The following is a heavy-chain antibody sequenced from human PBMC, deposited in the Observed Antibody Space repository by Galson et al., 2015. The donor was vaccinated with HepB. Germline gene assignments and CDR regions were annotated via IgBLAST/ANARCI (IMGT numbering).Heavy chain of an antibody. CDR2: IIPILGIA. V-gene: IGHV1-69*02. CDR3: ARGYCSGGSCYLTLSEAFDI. Sequence: SVKVSCKASGGTFSSYTISWVRQAPGQGLEWMGRIIPILGIANYAQKFQGRVTITADKSTSTAYMELSSLRSEDTAVYYCARGYCSGGSCYLTLSEAFDIWGQGTMVTVSS. CDR1: GGTFSSYT. J-gene: IGHJ3*02. D-gene: IGHD2-15*01.